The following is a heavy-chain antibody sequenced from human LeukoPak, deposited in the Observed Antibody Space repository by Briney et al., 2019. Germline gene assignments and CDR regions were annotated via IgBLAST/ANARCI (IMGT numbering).Heavy chain of an antibody. D-gene: IGHD3-10*01. Sequence: SETLSLTCTVSGYSINSAFYWGWIRVPPGKGLEWIGSVFHRGTTYYNSSPKSRVNISIDTSKNQFSLKLNSLTAEDTAMYYCVRDGYYGSGSPGWFGPWGPGTLVIVSA. V-gene: IGHV4-38-2*02. CDR2: VFHRGTT. CDR1: GYSINSAFY. CDR3: VRDGYYGSGSPGWFGP. J-gene: IGHJ5*02.